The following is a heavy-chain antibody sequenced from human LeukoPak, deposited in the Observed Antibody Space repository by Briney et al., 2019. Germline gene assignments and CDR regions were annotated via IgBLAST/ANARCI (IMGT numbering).Heavy chain of an antibody. Sequence: PSGTLSLTCTVSGGSMSSYYWSWIREPAGKGLEWIGHIYTSGSTNYNPLLESRVTISLDKSKNQFSLHMRSGTSADPAVYYCARDGGYSYGYNWFDPWGQGTLVTVSS. CDR2: IYTSGST. D-gene: IGHD5-18*01. CDR3: ARDGGYSYGYNWFDP. J-gene: IGHJ5*02. CDR1: GGSMSSYY. V-gene: IGHV4-4*07.